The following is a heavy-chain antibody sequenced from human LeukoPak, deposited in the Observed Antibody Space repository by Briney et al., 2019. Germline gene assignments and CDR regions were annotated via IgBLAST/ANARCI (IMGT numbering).Heavy chain of an antibody. Sequence: GGSLRLSCAASGFTFSNYGMQRVRQAPGKGLEWVAVISYDGSTKYYADSVKGRFTISRDNSKSTLYLQMNSLRAEDTAVYYCAKESGIRSYGAYFPHWGQGTLVTVSS. V-gene: IGHV3-30*18. CDR1: GFTFSNYG. CDR3: AKESGIRSYGAYFPH. J-gene: IGHJ1*01. CDR2: ISYDGSTK. D-gene: IGHD4-17*01.